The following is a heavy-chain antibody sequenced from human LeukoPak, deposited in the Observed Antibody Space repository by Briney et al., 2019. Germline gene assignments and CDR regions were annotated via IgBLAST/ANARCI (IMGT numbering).Heavy chain of an antibody. CDR3: ARDPRNFYGHFDY. Sequence: GGSLRLSCAASGFTFSSYWMSWVRQAPGKGLEWVANIKQDGSEKYYVDSVKGRFTISRDNAKNSLYLQMNSLRAEDTAVYYCARDPRNFYGHFDYWGQGTLVTVSS. CDR1: GFTFSSYW. CDR2: IKQDGSEK. J-gene: IGHJ4*02. V-gene: IGHV3-7*05. D-gene: IGHD2/OR15-2a*01.